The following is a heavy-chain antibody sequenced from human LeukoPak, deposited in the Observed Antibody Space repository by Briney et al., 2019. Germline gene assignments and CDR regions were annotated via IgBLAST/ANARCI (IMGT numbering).Heavy chain of an antibody. J-gene: IGHJ3*02. CDR2: IKQDGSEK. Sequence: PGGSLRLSCAASGFTFSSYWMSWVRQAPGKGLEWVANIKQDGSEKYYVDSVKGRFTISRDNAKNSLYLQMNSLRAEDTAVYYCAREGSSSPPEYDAFDIWGQGTMVTVSS. CDR3: AREGSSSPPEYDAFDI. D-gene: IGHD6-13*01. V-gene: IGHV3-7*01. CDR1: GFTFSSYW.